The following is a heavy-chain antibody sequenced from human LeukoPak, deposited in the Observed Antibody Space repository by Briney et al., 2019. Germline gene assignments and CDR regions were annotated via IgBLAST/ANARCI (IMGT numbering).Heavy chain of an antibody. CDR3: AKRVAEGSFDY. V-gene: IGHV3-23*01. Sequence: QSGDPMTLFCAASGFPFSNHVQSWVRQTRGRGLEWVSFIDGSGGSTYYAASVKGRFTVSRDNSKNPLYLQMNSLRGEDTAVYYCAKRVAEGSFDYWGLGTLVTVSS. D-gene: IGHD6-6*01. J-gene: IGHJ4*02. CDR2: IDGSGGST. CDR1: GFPFSNHV.